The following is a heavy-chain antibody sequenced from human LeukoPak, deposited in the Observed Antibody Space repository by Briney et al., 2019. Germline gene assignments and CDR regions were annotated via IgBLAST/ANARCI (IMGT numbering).Heavy chain of an antibody. Sequence: SETLSLTCTVSGGPISSCGYYCSWIRQHPGKVLEWFGYIYYYEITYYNPSLKIQVTISVDTYKNQFSLKLSSVTAADTAVYYCARAGPGDDAFDIWGQGTMVTVSS. CDR2: IYYYEIT. D-gene: IGHD7-27*01. CDR1: GGPISSCGYY. V-gene: IGHV4-31*01. CDR3: ARAGPGDDAFDI. J-gene: IGHJ3*02.